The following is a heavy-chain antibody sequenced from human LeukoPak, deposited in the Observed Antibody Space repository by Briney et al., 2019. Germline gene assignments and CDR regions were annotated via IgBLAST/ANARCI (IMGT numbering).Heavy chain of an antibody. CDR3: ARGPVTGEGYCSGGSCYSSDY. CDR1: GGTFSSYA. Sequence: ASVKVSCKASGGTFSSYAISWVRQAPGQGLEWMGGIIPIFGTANYAQKFQGRVTITTDESTSTAYMELSSLRSEDTAVYYYARGPVTGEGYCSGGSCYSSDYWGQGTLVTVSS. J-gene: IGHJ4*02. V-gene: IGHV1-69*05. CDR2: IIPIFGTA. D-gene: IGHD2-15*01.